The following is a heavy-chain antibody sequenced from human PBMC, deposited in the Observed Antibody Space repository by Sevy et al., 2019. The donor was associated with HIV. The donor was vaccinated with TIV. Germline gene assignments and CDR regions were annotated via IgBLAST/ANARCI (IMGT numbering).Heavy chain of an antibody. J-gene: IGHJ6*03. CDR1: GYTFTSYA. CDR2: ISAYNGNS. Sequence: ASVKVSCKASGYTFTSYAFSWVRQAPGQGLEWMGWISAYNGNSNYAQKLQGRVTMTTDTSTTTAYMELRSLRSYVTAVYYCAGHGDSLHDYGSDDQFYYSVYMDVWGKGTTVTVSS. CDR3: AGHGDSLHDYGSDDQFYYSVYMDV. V-gene: IGHV1-18*01. D-gene: IGHD4-17*01.